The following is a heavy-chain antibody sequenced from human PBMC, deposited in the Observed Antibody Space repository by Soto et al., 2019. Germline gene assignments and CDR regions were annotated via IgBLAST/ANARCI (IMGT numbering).Heavy chain of an antibody. CDR1: GYTFTSYG. D-gene: IGHD2-15*01. CDR3: AQWDCSGGSCDGP. V-gene: IGHV1-18*01. J-gene: IGHJ5*02. CDR2: ISAYNGNT. Sequence: GASVKVSCKASGYTFTSYGISWVRQAPGQGLEWMGWISAYNGNTNYAQKLQGRVTMTTDTSTSTVYMELSSLRSDDTAVYYCAQWDCSGGSCDGPWGQGTLVTVSS.